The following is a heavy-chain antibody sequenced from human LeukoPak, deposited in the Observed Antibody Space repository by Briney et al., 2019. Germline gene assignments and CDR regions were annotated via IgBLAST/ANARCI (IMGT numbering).Heavy chain of an antibody. CDR3: ARAGSGFYYDSSGYYYDWFDP. V-gene: IGHV4-38-2*01. Sequence: SETLSLTCAVSGYSISSGYYWGWIRQPPGQGLEWIGSIYHSGSTYYNPSLKSRVTISVDTSKNQFSLKMSSVTAADTAVYYCARAGSGFYYDSSGYYYDWFDPWGQGTLVTVSS. CDR2: IYHSGST. CDR1: GYSISSGYY. D-gene: IGHD3-22*01. J-gene: IGHJ5*02.